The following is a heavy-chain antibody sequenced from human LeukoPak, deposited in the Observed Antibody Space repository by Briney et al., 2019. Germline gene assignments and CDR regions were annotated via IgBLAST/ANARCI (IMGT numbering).Heavy chain of an antibody. D-gene: IGHD3-22*01. CDR1: GYSFTSYW. V-gene: IGHV5-51*01. Sequence: GESLKISCTGSGYSFTSYWIGWVRQMPGKGLEWMGIIYPGDSDTRYSPSFQGQVTISADKSISTAYLQWSSLKASDTAMYYCARQKGAYYYDSSGYGAFDIWGQGTMVTVSS. J-gene: IGHJ3*02. CDR2: IYPGDSDT. CDR3: ARQKGAYYYDSSGYGAFDI.